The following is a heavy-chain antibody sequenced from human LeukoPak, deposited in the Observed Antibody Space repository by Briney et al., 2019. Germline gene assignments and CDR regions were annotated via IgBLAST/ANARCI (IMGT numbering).Heavy chain of an antibody. V-gene: IGHV4-30-4*01. CDR2: IYYSGST. CDR1: GGSISSGDYY. Sequence: SQTLSLTCTVSGGSISSGDYYGSWIRQPPGKGLEWIGYIYYSGSTYYNPSLTSRVNISVDTSKNQFSLKLSSVTAADTAVYYCAASSGSYYNAFDYWGQGTLVTVSS. CDR3: AASSGSYYNAFDY. D-gene: IGHD3-10*01. J-gene: IGHJ4*02.